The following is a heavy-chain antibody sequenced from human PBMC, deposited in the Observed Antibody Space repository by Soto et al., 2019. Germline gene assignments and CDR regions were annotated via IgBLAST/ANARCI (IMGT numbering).Heavy chain of an antibody. CDR2: INPNSGGT. CDR1: GYTFTGYY. D-gene: IGHD3-10*01. Sequence: GASVKVSCKASGYTFTGYYMHWVRQAPGQGLEWMGWINPNSGGTNYAQKFQGWVTMTRDTSISTAYMELSSLRSDDTAVYYCAREVRKGMSGAFDIWGQGTMVNVSS. J-gene: IGHJ3*02. V-gene: IGHV1-2*04. CDR3: AREVRKGMSGAFDI.